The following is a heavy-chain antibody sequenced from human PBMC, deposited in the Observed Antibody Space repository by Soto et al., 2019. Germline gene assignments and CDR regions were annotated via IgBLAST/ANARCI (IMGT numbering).Heavy chain of an antibody. V-gene: IGHV4-34*01. Sequence: SETLSLTCAVYGGSFSGYYWSWIRQPPGKGLEWIGEINHSGSTNYNPSLKSRATISVDTSKNQFSLKLSSVTAADTAVYYCARTGIAAAGKMFDPWGQGTLVTVSS. CDR3: ARTGIAAAGKMFDP. D-gene: IGHD6-13*01. CDR2: INHSGST. CDR1: GGSFSGYY. J-gene: IGHJ5*02.